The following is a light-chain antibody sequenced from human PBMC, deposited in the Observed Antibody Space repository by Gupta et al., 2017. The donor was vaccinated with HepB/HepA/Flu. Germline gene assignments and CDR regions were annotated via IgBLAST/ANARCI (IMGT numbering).Light chain of an antibody. Sequence: QSALTQPASVPAPPGQSITISCTGTISDVGVYDYVSWYQQHPGKAPKLMIYDVSNRPSGVSHRFSGSKSGNTASLTISGLQTEDGADYYCSSYTSSSSLVFGGGTKLTVL. J-gene: IGLJ2*01. CDR1: ISDVGVYDY. CDR3: SSYTSSSSLV. CDR2: DVS. V-gene: IGLV2-14*03.